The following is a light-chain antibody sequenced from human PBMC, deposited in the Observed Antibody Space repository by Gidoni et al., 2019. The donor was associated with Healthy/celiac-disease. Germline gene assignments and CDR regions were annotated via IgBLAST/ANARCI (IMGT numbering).Light chain of an antibody. V-gene: IGLV3-21*04. CDR2: YDS. J-gene: IGLJ2*01. CDR3: QVWDSSSDHVV. Sequence: SYVLTQPPPVSVAPGKTARITCGGNNMGSKSVHWYQQKPGQAPVLVIYYDSDRPSGIHERFSGSNSGNTATLTISRVEAGDEADYYCQVWDSSSDHVVFGGGTKLTVL. CDR1: NMGSKS.